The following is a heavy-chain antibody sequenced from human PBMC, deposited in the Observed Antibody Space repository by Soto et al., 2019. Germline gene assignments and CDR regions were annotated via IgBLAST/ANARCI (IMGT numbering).Heavy chain of an antibody. CDR2: INPNSGGT. CDR3: ARGRGGYKIWSGDNDAFDI. D-gene: IGHD3-10*01. J-gene: IGHJ3*02. Sequence: ASVKVSCKASGYTFTGYYMHWVRQAPGQGLEWMGWINPNSGGTNYAQKFQGWVTMTRDTSISTAYMELSRLRSDDTAVYYCARGRGGYKIWSGDNDAFDIWGQGTMVT. V-gene: IGHV1-2*04. CDR1: GYTFTGYY.